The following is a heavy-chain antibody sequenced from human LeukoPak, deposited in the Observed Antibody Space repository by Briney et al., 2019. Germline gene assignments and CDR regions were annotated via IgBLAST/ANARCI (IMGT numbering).Heavy chain of an antibody. Sequence: GGSLRLSCAASGFTSSNYVMSWIRQAPGKGLEWVSYNSSSGSTIYYADSVKGRFTTSRDNAKNSLYLQMNSLRAEDTAVYYCAREPPGFSYGMDVWGQGTTVTVSS. J-gene: IGHJ6*02. CDR1: GFTSSNYV. D-gene: IGHD3-10*01. V-gene: IGHV3-11*01. CDR3: AREPPGFSYGMDV. CDR2: NSSSGSTI.